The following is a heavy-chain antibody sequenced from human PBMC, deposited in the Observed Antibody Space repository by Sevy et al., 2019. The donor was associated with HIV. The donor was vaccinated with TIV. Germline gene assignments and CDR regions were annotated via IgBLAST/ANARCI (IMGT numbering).Heavy chain of an antibody. CDR2: ISGSGGST. Sequence: GGFLRLSCAASGFTFSSYAMSWVRQAPGKGLEWVSAISGSGGSTYYADSVKGRFTISRDNSKNTLYLQMNSLRAEDTAVYYCAKDRGGSKVLRFLEWSSRHHIGMDVWGQGTTVTVSS. J-gene: IGHJ6*02. D-gene: IGHD3-3*01. CDR3: AKDRGGSKVLRFLEWSSRHHIGMDV. V-gene: IGHV3-23*01. CDR1: GFTFSSYA.